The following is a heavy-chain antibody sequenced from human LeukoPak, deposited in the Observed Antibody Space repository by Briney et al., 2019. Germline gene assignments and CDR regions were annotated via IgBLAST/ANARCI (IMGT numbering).Heavy chain of an antibody. CDR3: ARGVGYCSSTSCPDFDY. Sequence: PSETLSLTCAVYGGSFSGYYWSWIRQPPGKGLECIGEINHSGSTNYNPSLKSRVTISVDTSKNQFSLKLSSVTAADTAVYYCARGVGYCSSTSCPDFDYWGQGTLVTVSS. V-gene: IGHV4-34*01. CDR2: INHSGST. CDR1: GGSFSGYY. D-gene: IGHD2-2*01. J-gene: IGHJ4*02.